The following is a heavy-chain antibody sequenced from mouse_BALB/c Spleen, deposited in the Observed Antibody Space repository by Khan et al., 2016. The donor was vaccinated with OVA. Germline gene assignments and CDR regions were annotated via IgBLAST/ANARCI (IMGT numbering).Heavy chain of an antibody. CDR1: GYSITSGYF. Sequence: EVQLQESGPGLVKPSQSLSLTCSVTGYSITSGYFWNWIRQFPGNKLEWMGYIRYDGNSNYNPSLKNRLSITRDTSKNQFFLKLNSVTPEDTATXDCARGGSSGPAWFAYWGQGTLVTVSA. CDR2: IRYDGNS. D-gene: IGHD3-1*01. J-gene: IGHJ3*01. CDR3: ARGGSSGPAWFAY. V-gene: IGHV3-6*02.